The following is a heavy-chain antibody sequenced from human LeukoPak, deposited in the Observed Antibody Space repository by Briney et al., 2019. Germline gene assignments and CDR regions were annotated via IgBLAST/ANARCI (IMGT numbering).Heavy chain of an antibody. CDR2: ISAYNGNT. V-gene: IGHV1-18*01. D-gene: IGHD6-19*01. CDR3: ARGFQYSSGWYYFDY. Sequence: ASVKVSCKASGYTFTSYGISWVRQAPGQGLEWMGWISAYNGNTSYAQKLQGRVTMTTDTSTSTAYMELRSLRSDDTAVYYCARGFQYSSGWYYFDYWGQGTLVTVSS. CDR1: GYTFTSYG. J-gene: IGHJ4*02.